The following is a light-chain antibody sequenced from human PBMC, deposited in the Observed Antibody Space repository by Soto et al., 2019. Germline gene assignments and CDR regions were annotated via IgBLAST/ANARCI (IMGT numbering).Light chain of an antibody. J-gene: IGKJ4*01. CDR2: DAS. Sequence: EIALTQSPATLSLSPGDSATLSCRASQSLSSSLAWYQQKPGQPPRLLIYDASNRATGIPARFSGSGSGTDFTLTISSLEPEDFAIYYCQQRSNWLTVGGGTKVDIK. CDR1: QSLSSS. V-gene: IGKV3-11*01. CDR3: QQRSNWLT.